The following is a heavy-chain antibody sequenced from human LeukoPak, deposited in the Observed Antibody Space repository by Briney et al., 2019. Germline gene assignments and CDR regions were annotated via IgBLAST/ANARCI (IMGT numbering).Heavy chain of an antibody. V-gene: IGHV1-8*02. D-gene: IGHD6-19*01. CDR3: ARAEQWLELGSDAFDI. Sequence: ASVKVSCKASGYTFTSYGISWVRQAPGQGLEWMGWMNPNSGNTGYAQKFQGRVTMTRNTSISTAYMELSSLRSEDTAVYYCARAEQWLELGSDAFDIWGQGTMVTVSS. CDR1: GYTFTSYG. J-gene: IGHJ3*02. CDR2: MNPNSGNT.